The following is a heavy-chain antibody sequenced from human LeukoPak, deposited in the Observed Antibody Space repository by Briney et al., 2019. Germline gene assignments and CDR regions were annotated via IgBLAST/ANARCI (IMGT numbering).Heavy chain of an antibody. D-gene: IGHD6-13*01. CDR3: AREGSSWYYFDY. CDR2: INSDGSST. CDR1: GFTFSSYW. Sequence: GGSLRLSCAASGFTFSSYWMHWVRQAPGKGLVWVSRINSDGSSTSYADSVKGRFTISRDNAKNTLYLQMNSLRAEDTAVYYCAREGSSWYYFDYWGQGTLVTVSS. J-gene: IGHJ4*02. V-gene: IGHV3-74*01.